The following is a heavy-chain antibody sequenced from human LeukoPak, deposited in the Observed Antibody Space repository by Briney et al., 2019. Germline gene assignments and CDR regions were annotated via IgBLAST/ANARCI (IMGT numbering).Heavy chain of an antibody. D-gene: IGHD6-19*01. CDR1: GFTFDDYA. Sequence: PGGSLRLSCAASGFTFDDYAMHWVRQAPGKGLEWVSGISWNSGSIGYADSVKGRFTISRDNAKNSLYLQMNSLRAEDTALYYCARVLENSSGWSLGNWFDPWGQGTLVTVSS. J-gene: IGHJ5*02. CDR3: ARVLENSSGWSLGNWFDP. CDR2: ISWNSGSI. V-gene: IGHV3-9*01.